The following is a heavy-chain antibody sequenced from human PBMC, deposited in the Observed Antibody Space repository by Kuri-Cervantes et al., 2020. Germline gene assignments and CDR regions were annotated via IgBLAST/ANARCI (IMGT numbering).Heavy chain of an antibody. V-gene: IGHV3-48*04. D-gene: IGHD6-19*01. CDR3: ARPPARYSSGWYGS. CDR2: ISSSGSTI. J-gene: IGHJ5*01. CDR1: GFTFSSSA. Sequence: GESLKISCAASGFTFSSSAMSWVRQASGKGLEWVSYISSSGSTIYYADSVKGRFTISRDNAKNSLYLQMNSLRAEDTAVYYCARPPARYSSGWYGSWGQGTLVTVSS.